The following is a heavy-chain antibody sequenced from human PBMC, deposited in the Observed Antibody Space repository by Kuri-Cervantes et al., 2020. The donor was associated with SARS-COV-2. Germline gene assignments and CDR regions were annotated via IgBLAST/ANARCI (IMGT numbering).Heavy chain of an antibody. Sequence: SETLSLTCTVSGGSISSYYWSWIRQPPGKGLEWIGYIYYSGSTNYNPSLKSRVTISVDTSKNQFSLKLRSVTAADTAVYYCARAGYYFDYWGQGTLVTVSS. CDR1: GGSISSYY. J-gene: IGHJ4*02. CDR3: ARAGYYFDY. V-gene: IGHV4-59*01. CDR2: IYYSGST.